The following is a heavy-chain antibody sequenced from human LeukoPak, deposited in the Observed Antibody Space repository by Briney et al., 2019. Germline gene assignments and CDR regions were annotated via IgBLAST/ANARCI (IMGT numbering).Heavy chain of an antibody. Sequence: PSETLSLTCPVAGGSISSYYWSWFRQPAGKGLEWIGRIYITGSTTYNPSLKSGVTMSVATSKSQFSLRLSSVTAAHTAVYYCARPGGDFWSGSFGYLDYWGQGTLVTPSS. CDR2: IYITGST. D-gene: IGHD3-3*01. CDR1: GGSISSYY. CDR3: ARPGGDFWSGSFGYLDY. V-gene: IGHV4-4*07. J-gene: IGHJ4*02.